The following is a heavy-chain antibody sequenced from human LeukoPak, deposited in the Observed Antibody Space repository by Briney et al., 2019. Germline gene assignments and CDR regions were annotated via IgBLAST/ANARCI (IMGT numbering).Heavy chain of an antibody. CDR1: GFTFSSYG. CDR2: ISYDGSNK. V-gene: IGHV3-30*18. CDR3: AKGKGYYDSSGYYAEFDY. Sequence: GGSLRLSCAASGFTFSSYGMHWVRQAPGKGLEWVAVISYDGSNKYYADSVKGRFTISRDNSKNTLYLQMNSLRAEDTAVYYCAKGKGYYDSSGYYAEFDYWGQGTLVTVSS. J-gene: IGHJ4*02. D-gene: IGHD3-22*01.